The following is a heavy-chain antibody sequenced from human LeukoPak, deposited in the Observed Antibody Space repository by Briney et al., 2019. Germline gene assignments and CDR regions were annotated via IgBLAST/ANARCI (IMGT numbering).Heavy chain of an antibody. V-gene: IGHV1-46*01. CDR3: AAGGSTTTPSWVSFDY. CDR1: GYTFTTYY. CDR2: INPGGGGA. Sequence: GASVKVPCKASGYTFTTYYMHCVRQAPGQGLEWMGLINPGGGGATSAQKFQGRFTMTRDTSTSTVYMELSSLTSEDTAVYYCAAGGSTTTPSWVSFDYWGQGTLVTVSS. D-gene: IGHD2-2*01. J-gene: IGHJ4*02.